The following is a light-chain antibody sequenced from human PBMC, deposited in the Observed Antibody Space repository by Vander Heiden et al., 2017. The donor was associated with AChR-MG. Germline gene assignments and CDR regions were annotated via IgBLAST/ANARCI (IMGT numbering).Light chain of an antibody. CDR3: AAWDDSLNGVV. Sequence: QSVLTQQPSASGTPGQRVTISCSGSSSNIGSNTVNWYQQLPGTAPKLPIYSNNQRPSGVPDRFSGSKSGTSASLAISGLQSEDEADYYCAAWDDSLNGVVFGGGTKLTVL. J-gene: IGLJ2*01. CDR2: SNN. CDR1: SSNIGSNT. V-gene: IGLV1-44*01.